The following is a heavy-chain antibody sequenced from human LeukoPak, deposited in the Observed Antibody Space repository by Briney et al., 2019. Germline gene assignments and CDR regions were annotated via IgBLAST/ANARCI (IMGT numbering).Heavy chain of an antibody. V-gene: IGHV4-4*07. Sequence: KPSETLSLTCTVSGGSISNYYWNWIRQPAGQGLEWIGRISTGGSTSYNSSLKSRVTMSADTSKNQFSLKLSSVTAADTAVYYCARTIGLMVYAGMLDWFDPWGQGTLVTVSS. CDR3: ARTIGLMVYAGMLDWFDP. D-gene: IGHD2-8*01. CDR2: ISTGGST. CDR1: GGSISNYY. J-gene: IGHJ5*02.